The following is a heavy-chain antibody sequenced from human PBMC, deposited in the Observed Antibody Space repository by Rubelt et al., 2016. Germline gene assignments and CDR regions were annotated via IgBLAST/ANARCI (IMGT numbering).Heavy chain of an antibody. CDR3: ARQRQLITARRWFDP. V-gene: IGHV4-34*01. J-gene: IGHJ5*02. CDR1: GGTFSGYQ. CDR2: INHRGIT. D-gene: IGHD6-6*01. Sequence: QVQLQQWGAGLLKPSETLSLTCAVYGGTFSGYQWSWIRQPSGKGLEWIGEINHRGITNHNPSLKSRVTISEDTPKNQFSRNLISVTAADTAVYYCARQRQLITARRWFDPWGQGTLVTVSS.